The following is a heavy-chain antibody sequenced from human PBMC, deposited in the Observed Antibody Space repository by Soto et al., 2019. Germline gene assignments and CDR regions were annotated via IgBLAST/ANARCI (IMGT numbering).Heavy chain of an antibody. CDR2: INPSGGTT. CDR1: GYTFTNYH. CDR3: ARGPGDYDFWSGYYAQVGDAFDI. Sequence: ASVKVSCKASGYTFTNYHIHWVRQAPEDGLEWMGRINPSGGTTIYAQKFHGRVTMTRDTSTSTAYMELSSLRSEDTAVYYCARGPGDYDFWSGYYAQVGDAFDIWGQGTMVTVSS. V-gene: IGHV1-46*01. J-gene: IGHJ3*02. D-gene: IGHD3-3*01.